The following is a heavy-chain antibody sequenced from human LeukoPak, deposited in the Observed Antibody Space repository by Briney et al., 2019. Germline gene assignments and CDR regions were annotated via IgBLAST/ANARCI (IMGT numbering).Heavy chain of an antibody. J-gene: IGHJ4*02. V-gene: IGHV3-74*01. CDR3: ATIGSSSWLPFDY. CDR2: INSDGSST. Sequence: PGGSLRLSCAASGFTFSSYWMHWVRHAPGKGLVWVSRINSDGSSTSYADSVKGRFTISRDNAKNTLYLQMYSLRAVDTAVYYCATIGSSSWLPFDYWGQGTLVTVSS. CDR1: GFTFSSYW. D-gene: IGHD6-13*01.